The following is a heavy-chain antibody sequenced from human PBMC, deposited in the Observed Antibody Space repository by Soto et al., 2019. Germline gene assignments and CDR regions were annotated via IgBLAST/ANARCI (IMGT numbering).Heavy chain of an antibody. CDR3: AMAIVVVAAIPHYGMDV. D-gene: IGHD2-21*02. CDR2: IYYGGST. Sequence: QVQLQESGPGLVKPSQTLSLTCTVSGGSISSGGYYWSWIRQHPGKGLEWIGYIYYGGSTYYNPSLKSRVTISGGTSKNQCSLKLSSVTAADTAVYYFAMAIVVVAAIPHYGMDVWGQGTTVTVS. J-gene: IGHJ6*02. V-gene: IGHV4-31*03. CDR1: GGSISSGGYY.